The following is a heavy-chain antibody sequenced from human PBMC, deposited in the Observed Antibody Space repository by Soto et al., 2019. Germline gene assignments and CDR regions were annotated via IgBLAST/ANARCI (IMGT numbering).Heavy chain of an antibody. CDR3: ARHHFPREYSGYEYYFDY. D-gene: IGHD5-12*01. V-gene: IGHV4-59*08. J-gene: IGHJ4*02. CDR1: SDSSSSSS. CDR2: IYYSGST. Sequence: XXTRSVTCRVASDSSSSSSPAWIPQPPGKGLEWIGYIYYSGSTNYTPSLKSRVNISVDTSKNQFSLKLSSVTAADTDVYYCARHHFPREYSGYEYYFDYWGQGTLVTVSS.